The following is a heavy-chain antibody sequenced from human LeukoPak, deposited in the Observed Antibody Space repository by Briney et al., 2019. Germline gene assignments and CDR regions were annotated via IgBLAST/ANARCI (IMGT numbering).Heavy chain of an antibody. J-gene: IGHJ4*02. CDR3: ARIAAAGNRRLNY. D-gene: IGHD6-13*01. CDR1: GYTFTSYD. V-gene: IGHV1-8*01. Sequence: ASVKVSCKASGYTFTSYDINWVRQATGQGLEWMGWMNPNSGNTGYAQQFQGRITMTRTTSISTAYMELSSLTSEDTAVYYCARIAAAGNRRLNYWGQGTLVTVSS. CDR2: MNPNSGNT.